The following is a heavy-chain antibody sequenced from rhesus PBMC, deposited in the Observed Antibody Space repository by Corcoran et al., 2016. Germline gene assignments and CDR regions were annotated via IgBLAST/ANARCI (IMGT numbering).Heavy chain of an antibody. CDR1: GFTFDDYA. J-gene: IGHJ4*01. Sequence: EVQLVESGGGVLQPGGSLRLSCAASGFTFDDYAMHWVRQAPGSGLEWVSVISEVGDTLNNADSVKGRFAISRDNANNSLFLQMNSLRAEDTAVYYCTRDKFSGYSLGYFDYWGQGVPVTVSS. V-gene: IGHV3-100*01. CDR2: ISEVGDTL. CDR3: TRDKFSGYSLGYFDY. D-gene: IGHD5-24*01.